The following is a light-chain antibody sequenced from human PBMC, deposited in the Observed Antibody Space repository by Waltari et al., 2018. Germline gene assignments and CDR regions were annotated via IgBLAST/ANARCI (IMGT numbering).Light chain of an antibody. CDR3: LQRSLWPWT. J-gene: IGKJ1*01. V-gene: IGKV3-11*01. Sequence: IVLTQSPATLSLSPGERATLSCRASQTVSTYLAWFQQKPGQAPRLLIYDASNRAPGIPARFSGSGSVTDFSLTISSLEPEDFAVYYCLQRSLWPWTFGQGTKVAVK. CDR2: DAS. CDR1: QTVSTY.